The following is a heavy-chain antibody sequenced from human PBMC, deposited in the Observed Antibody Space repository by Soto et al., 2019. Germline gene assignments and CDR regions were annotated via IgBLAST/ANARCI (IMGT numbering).Heavy chain of an antibody. V-gene: IGHV4-30-4*01. Sequence: SEALSLTCTVSGGSISSGDYYWSWIRQPPGKGLEWIGYIYYSGSTYYNPSLKSRVTISVDTSKNQFSLKLGSVTAADTAVYYCARDRRGYFYLDYWGQGTLVTVSS. CDR1: GGSISSGDYY. D-gene: IGHD3-22*01. CDR2: IYYSGST. CDR3: ARDRRGYFYLDY. J-gene: IGHJ4*02.